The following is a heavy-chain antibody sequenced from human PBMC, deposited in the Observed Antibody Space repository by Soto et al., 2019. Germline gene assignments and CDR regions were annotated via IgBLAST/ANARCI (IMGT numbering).Heavy chain of an antibody. CDR1: GFTFSSYA. V-gene: IGHV3-30-3*01. CDR2: ISYDGSSK. Sequence: PGGSLRLSCAASGFTFSSYAVHWVRQAPGKGLEWVAVISYDGSSKYYADSVKGRLTISSDNSKNTLYLQMDSLRAEDTAVYYCATIVVAGTKAGYFQHWGQGTLVTVSS. J-gene: IGHJ1*01. CDR3: ATIVVAGTKAGYFQH. D-gene: IGHD6-19*01.